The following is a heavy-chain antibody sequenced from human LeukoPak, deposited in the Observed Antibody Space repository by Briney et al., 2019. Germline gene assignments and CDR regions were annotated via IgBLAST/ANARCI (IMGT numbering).Heavy chain of an antibody. CDR2: IWYDGGNK. V-gene: IGHV3-33*06. CDR3: AKHGYCSGISCFFDF. CDR1: GFTFSNYD. Sequence: QPGRSLRLSCAASGFTFSNYDMHWVRHAPGKGLEGVAVIWYDGGNKYYADSVKGRFTISRDNSKNTLYLQMNSPRAEDTALYYCAKHGYCSGISCFFDFWGQGTLVTVSS. D-gene: IGHD2-2*03. J-gene: IGHJ4*02.